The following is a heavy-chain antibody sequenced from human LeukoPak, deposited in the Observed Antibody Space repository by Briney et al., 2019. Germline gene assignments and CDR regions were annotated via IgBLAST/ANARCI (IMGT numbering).Heavy chain of an antibody. CDR1: GYTFTSYG. CDR2: ISAYSGNT. J-gene: IGHJ4*02. D-gene: IGHD2-8*01. V-gene: IGHV1-18*01. CDR3: AKDCTNGVCLTA. Sequence: GASVTVSCKASGYTFTSYGISWVRQAPGQGLEWMGWISAYSGNTNYAQKLQGRVTMTTDTSTSTAYMELRSLRSDDTAVYYCAKDCTNGVCLTAWGQGTLVTVSS.